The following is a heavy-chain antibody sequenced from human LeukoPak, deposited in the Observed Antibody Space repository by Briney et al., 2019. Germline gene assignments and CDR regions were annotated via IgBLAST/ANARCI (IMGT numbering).Heavy chain of an antibody. CDR1: GFTFSSYA. J-gene: IGHJ6*02. CDR2: ISGSGGST. CDR3: AKDAYNFWSGYYYYYYGMDV. D-gene: IGHD3-3*01. Sequence: PGGSLRLSCAASGFTFSSYAMSWVRQAPGKGLEWVSAISGSGGSTYYADSVKGRFTISRDNSKNTLYLQMNSLRAEDTAVYYCAKDAYNFWSGYYYYYYGMDVWGQGTTVTVSS. V-gene: IGHV3-23*01.